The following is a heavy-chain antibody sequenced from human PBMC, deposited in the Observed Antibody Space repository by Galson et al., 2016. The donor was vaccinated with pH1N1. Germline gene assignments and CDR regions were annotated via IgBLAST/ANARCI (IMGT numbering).Heavy chain of an antibody. V-gene: IGHV3-33*01. CDR2: IWMDGTGQ. D-gene: IGHD6-13*01. Sequence: SLRLSCAASGLIFKNFAMHWVRQAPGKGLEWVAFIWMDGTGQKYADSVKGRFIISRDNSKNTLYLQMNSLGAEDTAIYYCARSAGTDYFYMDVWGIGTTVTVSS. J-gene: IGHJ6*03. CDR1: GLIFKNFA. CDR3: ARSAGTDYFYMDV.